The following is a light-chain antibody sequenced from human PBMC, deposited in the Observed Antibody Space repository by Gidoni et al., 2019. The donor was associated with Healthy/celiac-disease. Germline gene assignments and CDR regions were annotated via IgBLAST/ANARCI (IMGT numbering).Light chain of an antibody. CDR2: EVS. CDR1: SSDVGGYNY. CDR3: SSYAGSNKV. J-gene: IGLJ2*01. Sequence: QSALTQPPSASGSPGQSVTISCTGTSSDVGGYNYVSCNQQHPGKAPKLMIYEVSKRPSGVPDRFSGSKSGNTASLTVSGLQAEDEADYYCSSYAGSNKVFGGGTKLTVL. V-gene: IGLV2-8*01.